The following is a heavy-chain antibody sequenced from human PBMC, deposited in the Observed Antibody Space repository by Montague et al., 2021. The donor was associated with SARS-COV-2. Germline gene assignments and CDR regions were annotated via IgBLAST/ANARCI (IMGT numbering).Heavy chain of an antibody. CDR1: GGSTNNYY. V-gene: IGHV4-4*07. D-gene: IGHD3-22*01. CDR3: ARGRFYYDSGELGS. CDR2: THASGIS. J-gene: IGHJ5*02. Sequence: SETLSLTCTVSGGSTNNYYWSWIRQPAGKGLEWIGSTHASGISTXXPSXXXRVTMSVDTSRNQFSLKLSSVTAADTAVYYCARGRFYYDSGELGSWGQGTLVTVSS.